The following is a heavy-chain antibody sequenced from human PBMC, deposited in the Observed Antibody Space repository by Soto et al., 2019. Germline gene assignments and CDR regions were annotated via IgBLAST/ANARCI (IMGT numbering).Heavy chain of an antibody. Sequence: SETLSLTCTVSGGSVSSGSYYWSWIRQPPGKGLEWIGYIYYSGSTNYGPSLKSRVTISVDTSKNQFSLKLSSVTAADTAVYYCARLNWNYNYYYYGMDVWGQGTTVTVSS. CDR2: IYYSGST. CDR1: GGSVSSGSYY. D-gene: IGHD1-7*01. V-gene: IGHV4-61*01. CDR3: ARLNWNYNYYYYGMDV. J-gene: IGHJ6*02.